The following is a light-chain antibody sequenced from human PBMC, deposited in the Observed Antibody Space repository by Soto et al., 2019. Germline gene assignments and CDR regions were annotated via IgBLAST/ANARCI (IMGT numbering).Light chain of an antibody. V-gene: IGKV1-8*01. CDR1: QGISSY. J-gene: IGKJ1*01. Sequence: AIRMTQSPSSLSASTGDRVTITCRASQGISSYLAWYQQKPGKAPKLLIYAASTVQSGVPSRFSGSGSGTDFTLTITCLQSEDFATYFCQHYYSFPPTFGQGTKVEIK. CDR2: AAS. CDR3: QHYYSFPPT.